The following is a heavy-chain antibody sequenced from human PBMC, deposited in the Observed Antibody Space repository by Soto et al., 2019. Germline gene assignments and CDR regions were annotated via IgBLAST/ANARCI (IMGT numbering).Heavy chain of an antibody. Sequence: QVQLVQSGAEVKKPGSSVKVSCTASGGSLRNSGISWVRQAPAQRREWMGGAIPILGTANYAQKVQGRVTMTADEATSTAYMELSSLSPVDTAVYYCASLGHPGHWGPGTLVIVSS. CDR3: ASLGHPGH. CDR2: AIPILGTA. D-gene: IGHD3-10*01. V-gene: IGHV1-69*01. J-gene: IGHJ4*02. CDR1: GGSLRNSG.